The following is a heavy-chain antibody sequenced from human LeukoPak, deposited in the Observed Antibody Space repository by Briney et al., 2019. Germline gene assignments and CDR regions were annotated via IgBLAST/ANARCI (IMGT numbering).Heavy chain of an antibody. CDR1: GFTLSIYA. V-gene: IGHV3-23*01. CDR2: ISGSGGST. CDR3: AKDSAEPDYYDSSGFYPDAFDI. D-gene: IGHD3-22*01. Sequence: GGSLSLSCAASGFTLSIYAMGWVRQPPGKGLEWVSAISGSGGSTYYADSVKGRFTISRDKSKNTLYLQMNSLRAEDTAVYYCAKDSAEPDYYDSSGFYPDAFDIWGQGTMVTVSS. J-gene: IGHJ3*02.